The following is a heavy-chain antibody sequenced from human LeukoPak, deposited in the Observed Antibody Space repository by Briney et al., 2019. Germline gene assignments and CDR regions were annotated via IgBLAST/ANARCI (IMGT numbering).Heavy chain of an antibody. V-gene: IGHV3-66*01. Sequence: GGSLRLSCAASGFTVSSNYMNWVRQAPGKGLEWVSIIYPNGNTFYTDSVKGRFTISRDDSKNTAYLQMNSLKTEDTAVYYCTYYYGSGSWNYWGQGTLVTVSS. D-gene: IGHD3-10*01. CDR2: IYPNGNT. CDR1: GFTVSSNY. J-gene: IGHJ4*02. CDR3: TYYYGSGSWNY.